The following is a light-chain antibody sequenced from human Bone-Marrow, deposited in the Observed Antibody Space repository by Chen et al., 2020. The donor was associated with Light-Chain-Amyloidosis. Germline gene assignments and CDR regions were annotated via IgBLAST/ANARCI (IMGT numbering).Light chain of an antibody. CDR3: YSATDNNLGV. CDR1: VMAKKY. CDR2: KDS. Sequence: SYELTQPSPVSVSPGQTARITCSGDVMAKKYARWFQQKPGPAPVLVIYKDSERPSGIPGRFSGSSSGTTVTLTISGAQVEDEADYYCYSATDNNLGVFGGGTKLTVL. J-gene: IGLJ2*01. V-gene: IGLV3-27*01.